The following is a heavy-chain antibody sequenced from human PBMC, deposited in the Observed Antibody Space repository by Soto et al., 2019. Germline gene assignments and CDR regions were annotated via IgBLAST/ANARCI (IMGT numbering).Heavy chain of an antibody. CDR3: TAGKLYPSLDFDY. D-gene: IGHD2-8*01. Sequence: GGSLRLSCTASGFTFNDYTLRWVRKARGKGLEWVGFIRSKAYGGTTEYAASVKGRFTISRDDSKSIAYLQMNSLKTEDTAVYYCTAGKLYPSLDFDYWGQGTLVTVSS. V-gene: IGHV3-49*04. CDR2: IRSKAYGGTT. J-gene: IGHJ4*02. CDR1: GFTFNDYT.